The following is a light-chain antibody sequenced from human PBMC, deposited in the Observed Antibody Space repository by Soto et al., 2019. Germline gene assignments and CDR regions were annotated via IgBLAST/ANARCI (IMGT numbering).Light chain of an antibody. V-gene: IGKV3-20*01. CDR3: QQYGGSPRT. CDR2: GAS. J-gene: IGKJ1*01. CDR1: QSVGSVY. Sequence: DIVFTQSPGTLSLSPGERATLSCRASQSVGSVYLAWYQQKPGQAPRLLIHGASNRASGIPDRFSGSGSGTDFTLTISRLEPEDFAVYYCQQYGGSPRTFGQGTKVDIK.